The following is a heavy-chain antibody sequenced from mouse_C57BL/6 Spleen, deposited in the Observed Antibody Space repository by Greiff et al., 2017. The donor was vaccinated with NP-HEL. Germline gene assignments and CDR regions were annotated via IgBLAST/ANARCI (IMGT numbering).Heavy chain of an antibody. J-gene: IGHJ3*01. Sequence: EVQRVESGAELVKPGASVKLSCTASGFNIKDYYMHWVKQRTEQGLEWIGRIDPEDGETKYAPKFQGKATITADTSSNTAYLQLSSLTSEDTAVYYCASLYGYDVGAWFAYWGQGTLVTVSA. D-gene: IGHD2-2*01. CDR1: GFNIKDYY. CDR3: ASLYGYDVGAWFAY. CDR2: IDPEDGET. V-gene: IGHV14-2*01.